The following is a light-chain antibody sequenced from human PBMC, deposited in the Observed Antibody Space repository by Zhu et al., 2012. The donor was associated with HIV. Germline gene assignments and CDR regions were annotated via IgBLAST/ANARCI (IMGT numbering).Light chain of an antibody. J-gene: IGKJ1*01. CDR2: GPS. CDR1: QSISSTY. V-gene: IGKV3-20*01. Sequence: EIVMTQSPVTLSVSPGERATLSCRASQSISSTYLAWYQQKPGQAPRLLIYGPSSRATGIPDRFSGSGSGTDFTLTISRLEPEDFAVYYCQQYNYSPRTFGQGTKVEIK. CDR3: QQYNYSPRT.